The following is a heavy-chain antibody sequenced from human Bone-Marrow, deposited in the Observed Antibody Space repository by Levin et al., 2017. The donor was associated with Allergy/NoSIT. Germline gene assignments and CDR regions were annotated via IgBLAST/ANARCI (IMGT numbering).Heavy chain of an antibody. CDR2: ISGSGTNT. Sequence: GESLKISCAASGFTFSSHAMTWVRQVPGKGLEWVSTISGSGTNTYYADSVKGRFAISRDISKDTLYLQMDSLRAEDTAVYYCAKDQTVAGTFDSWGLGTLVTVSS. D-gene: IGHD6-19*01. J-gene: IGHJ4*02. V-gene: IGHV3-23*01. CDR3: AKDQTVAGTFDS. CDR1: GFTFSSHA.